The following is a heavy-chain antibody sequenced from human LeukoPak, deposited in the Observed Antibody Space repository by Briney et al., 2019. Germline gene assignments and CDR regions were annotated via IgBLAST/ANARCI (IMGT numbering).Heavy chain of an antibody. J-gene: IGHJ5*02. CDR1: GGSISSSSYY. CDR2: IYYSGST. CDR3: ARSEFGWFDP. Sequence: TSETLSLTCTVSGGSISSSSYYWGWIRQPPGKGLEWIGSIYYSGSTYYNSSLKNRVTISVDTPKNQFSLKLSSVTAADTAVYYCARSEFGWFDPWGQGTLVIVSS. D-gene: IGHD3-10*01. V-gene: IGHV4-39*01.